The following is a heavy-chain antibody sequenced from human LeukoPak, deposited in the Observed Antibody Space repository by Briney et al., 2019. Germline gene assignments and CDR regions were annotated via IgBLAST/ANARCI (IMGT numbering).Heavy chain of an antibody. CDR2: ISTDGGST. CDR3: ATYYDSSYAY. V-gene: IGHV3-64*01. J-gene: IGHJ4*02. D-gene: IGHD3-22*01. CDR1: GFSFSSYA. Sequence: PGGSLRLSCAASGFSFSSYAMHWVRQAPGKGLEYVSAISTDGGSTYYANSVKGRFTVSRDNSKNTLYLQKGSLRAEDMAVYYCATYYDSSYAYWGQGTLVTVSS.